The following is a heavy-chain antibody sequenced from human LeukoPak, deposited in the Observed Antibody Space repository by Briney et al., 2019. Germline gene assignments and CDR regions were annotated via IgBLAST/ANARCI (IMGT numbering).Heavy chain of an antibody. CDR3: ARIYCGGDCRGYYYHYYMDV. J-gene: IGHJ6*03. CDR1: GGSISSSNW. D-gene: IGHD2-21*02. V-gene: IGHV4-4*02. CDR2: MYPSGST. Sequence: SETLSLTCAVSGGSISSSNWWSWVRQPPGKGLEWIGEMYPSGSTKYNPSLKSRVTISVDTSKNQFSLKLSSVTAADTAVNYCARIYCGGDCRGYYYHYYMDVWGKGTTVTISS.